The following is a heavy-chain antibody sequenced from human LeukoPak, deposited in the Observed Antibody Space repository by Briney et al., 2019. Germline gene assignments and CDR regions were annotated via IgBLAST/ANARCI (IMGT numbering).Heavy chain of an antibody. CDR1: GGSLSSYY. CDR3: ARLIDYYYGMDV. V-gene: IGHV4-59*08. Sequence: PSETLSLTCTVSGGSLSSYYWSWIRQPPGKGLEWIGYIYYSGSTYYNPSLKSRVTISVDTSKNQFSLKLSSVTAADTAVYYCARLIDYYYGMDVWGQGTTVTVSS. J-gene: IGHJ6*02. CDR2: IYYSGST. D-gene: IGHD3-16*02.